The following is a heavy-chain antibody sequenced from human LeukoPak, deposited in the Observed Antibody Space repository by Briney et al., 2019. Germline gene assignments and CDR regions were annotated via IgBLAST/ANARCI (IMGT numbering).Heavy chain of an antibody. Sequence: PGRSLRLSCAASGFTFSSYGMHWVRQAPGMGLEWVAVISYDGSSKYYADSVKGRFTISRDNSKNTLYLQMNSLRAEDTAVYYCAKDTGYWGQGTLVTVSS. V-gene: IGHV3-30*18. J-gene: IGHJ4*02. CDR3: AKDTGY. CDR2: ISYDGSSK. D-gene: IGHD4-11*01. CDR1: GFTFSSYG.